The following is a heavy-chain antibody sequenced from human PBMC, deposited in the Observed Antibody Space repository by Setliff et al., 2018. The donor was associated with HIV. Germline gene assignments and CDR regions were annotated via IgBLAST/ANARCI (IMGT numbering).Heavy chain of an antibody. V-gene: IGHV3-30*02. J-gene: IGHJ4*02. CDR1: GFTFSSYG. Sequence: GGSLRLSCAASGFTFSSYGMHWVRQAPGKGLEWVAFIRYDGSDKYYADSVMGRFTISRDNSKNTLYLQMNTLRTEDTAVYYCARDRRRRTLAGIGSYFDYWGQGTMVTVSS. D-gene: IGHD6-19*01. CDR2: IRYDGSDK. CDR3: ARDRRRRTLAGIGSYFDY.